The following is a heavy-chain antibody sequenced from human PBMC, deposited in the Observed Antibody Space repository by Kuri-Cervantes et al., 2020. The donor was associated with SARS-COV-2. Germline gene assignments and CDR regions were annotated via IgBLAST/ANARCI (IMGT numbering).Heavy chain of an antibody. CDR2: ISWNSGSI. CDR1: GFTFDDYA. Sequence: LSLTCAASGFTFDDYAMHWVRQAPGKGLEWVSGISWNSGSIGYADSVKGRFTISRDNAKNSLYLQMNSLRAEDTAVYYCAREGAYDFWSIDYWGQGTLVTVSS. D-gene: IGHD3-3*01. J-gene: IGHJ4*02. CDR3: AREGAYDFWSIDY. V-gene: IGHV3-9*01.